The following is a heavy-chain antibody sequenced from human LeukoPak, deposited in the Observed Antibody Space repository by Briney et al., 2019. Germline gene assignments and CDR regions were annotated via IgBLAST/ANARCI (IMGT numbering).Heavy chain of an antibody. V-gene: IGHV3-23*01. J-gene: IGHJ4*02. D-gene: IGHD6-6*01. Sequence: GGSLRLSCVVSGITVSNYDITWVRQAPGKGLEWVSGIRESGGGTNYADSVKGRFTISRDNAKNSLYLQMNSLRAEDTAVYYCARWYSSSSFDYWGQGTLVTVSS. CDR2: IRESGGGT. CDR3: ARWYSSSSFDY. CDR1: GITVSNYD.